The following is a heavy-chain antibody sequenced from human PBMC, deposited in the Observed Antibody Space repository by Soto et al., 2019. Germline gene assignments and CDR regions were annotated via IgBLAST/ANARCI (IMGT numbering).Heavy chain of an antibody. J-gene: IGHJ6*02. V-gene: IGHV4-59*01. CDR2: IYYSGST. Sequence: SETLSLTCTVSGGSISSYYWSWIRQPPGKGLEWIGYIYYSGSTNYNPSLKSRVTISVDTSKNQFSLKLSSVTAADTAVYYCARWGDCSGDSCYEYYYYGMDVWGQGTTVTVSS. D-gene: IGHD2-15*01. CDR3: ARWGDCSGDSCYEYYYYGMDV. CDR1: GGSISSYY.